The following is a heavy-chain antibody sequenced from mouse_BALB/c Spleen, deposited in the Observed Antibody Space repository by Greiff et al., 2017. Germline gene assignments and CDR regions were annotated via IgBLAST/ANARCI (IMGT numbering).Heavy chain of an antibody. Sequence: QVQLQQSGPELVKPGASVKISCKASGYAFSSSWMNWVKQRPGQGLEWIGRIYPGDGDTNYNGKFKGKATLTADKSSSTAYMQLSSLTSVDSAVYFCARSGQFSYAMDYWGQGTSVTVSS. CDR3: ARSGQFSYAMDY. V-gene: IGHV1-82*01. D-gene: IGHD3-2*02. CDR1: GYAFSSSW. J-gene: IGHJ4*01. CDR2: IYPGDGDT.